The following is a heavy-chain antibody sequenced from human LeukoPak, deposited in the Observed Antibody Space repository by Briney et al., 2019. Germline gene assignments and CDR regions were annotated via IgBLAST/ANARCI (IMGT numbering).Heavy chain of an antibody. Sequence: SETLSLTCTVSGGSISSSSYYWGWIRQPPGKGLEWIGSIYYSGSTYYNPSLKSRVTISVDTSKNQFSLKLSSATAADTAVYYCARDDLSMVRGVIIDYWGQGTLVTVSS. CDR2: IYYSGST. J-gene: IGHJ4*02. D-gene: IGHD3-10*01. CDR1: GGSISSSSYY. V-gene: IGHV4-39*07. CDR3: ARDDLSMVRGVIIDY.